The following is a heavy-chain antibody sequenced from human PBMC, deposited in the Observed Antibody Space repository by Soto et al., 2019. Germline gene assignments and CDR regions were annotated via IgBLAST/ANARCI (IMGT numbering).Heavy chain of an antibody. CDR1: GFTFGIYD. CDR2: INTAGDT. CDR3: VRGRDSGLYYFDS. V-gene: IGHV3-13*01. D-gene: IGHD2-21*01. Sequence: GGSLRLSCAASGFTFGIYDLHWVRQATGKGLEWVSTINTAGDTYSPGSVKGRFTISRENAKNSLYLQMNSLRVDDTAVYFCVRGRDSGLYYFDSWGQGTLVTVSS. J-gene: IGHJ4*02.